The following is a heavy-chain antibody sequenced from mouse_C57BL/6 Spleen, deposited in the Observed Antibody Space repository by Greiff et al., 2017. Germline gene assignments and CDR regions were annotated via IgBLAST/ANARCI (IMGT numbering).Heavy chain of an antibody. CDR1: GYTFTSYW. D-gene: IGHD1-1*01. CDR3: ARSSYGSYWYFDV. V-gene: IGHV1-53*01. J-gene: IGHJ1*03. CDR2: INPSNGGT. Sequence: VQLQQSGTELVKPGASVKLSCKASGYTFTSYWMHWVKQRPGQGLEWIGNINPSNGGTNYNEKFKSKATLTVDKSSSTAYMQLSSLTSEDSAVYYCARSSYGSYWYFDVWGTGTTVTVSS.